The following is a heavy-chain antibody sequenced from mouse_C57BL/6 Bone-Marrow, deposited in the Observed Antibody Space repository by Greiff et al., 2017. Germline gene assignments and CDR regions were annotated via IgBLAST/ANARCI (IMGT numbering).Heavy chain of an antibody. Sequence: VQLKESVAELVRPGASVKLSCTASGFNIKNTYMHWVKQRPEQGLEWIGRIDPANGNTKYAPKFQGKATITADTSSNTAYLQLSSLTSEDTAIYYCARPPYYYDYDFYAMDYWGQGTSVTVSS. CDR2: IDPANGNT. J-gene: IGHJ4*01. D-gene: IGHD2-4*01. CDR3: ARPPYYYDYDFYAMDY. CDR1: GFNIKNTY. V-gene: IGHV14-3*01.